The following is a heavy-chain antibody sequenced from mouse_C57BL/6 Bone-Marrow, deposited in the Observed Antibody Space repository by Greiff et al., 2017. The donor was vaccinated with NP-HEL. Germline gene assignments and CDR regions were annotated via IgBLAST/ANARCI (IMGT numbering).Heavy chain of an antibody. CDR2: IDPEDGDT. V-gene: IGHV14-1*01. CDR3: TTILYSNFYWYFDV. J-gene: IGHJ1*03. Sequence: EVQLQQSGAELVRPGASVKLSCTASGFNIKDYYMHWVKQRPEQGLEWIGRIDPEDGDTEYAPKFQGKATMTADTSSNTAYLQLSSLTSEDTAVYYCTTILYSNFYWYFDVWGTGTTVTVSS. D-gene: IGHD2-5*01. CDR1: GFNIKDYY.